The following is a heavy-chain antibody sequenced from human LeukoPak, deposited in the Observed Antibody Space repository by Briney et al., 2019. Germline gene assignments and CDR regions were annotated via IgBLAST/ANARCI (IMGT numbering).Heavy chain of an antibody. CDR1: GFTFSSYW. J-gene: IGHJ6*02. CDR2: IKQDGSEK. CDR3: ARDSSGSGADYYYYGMDV. D-gene: IGHD3-10*01. Sequence: GGSLRLSCAASGFTFSSYWMSWVRQAPGKGLEWVANIKQDGSEKYYVDSVKGRFTISRDNAKNSLYLQMNSLRAEDTAVYYCARDSSGSGADYYYYGMDVWGQGTTVTVSS. V-gene: IGHV3-7*01.